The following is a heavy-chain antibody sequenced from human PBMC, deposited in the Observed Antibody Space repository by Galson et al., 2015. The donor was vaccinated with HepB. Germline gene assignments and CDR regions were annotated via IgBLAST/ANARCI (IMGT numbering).Heavy chain of an antibody. V-gene: IGHV3-23*01. CDR2: ISGSGGST. J-gene: IGHJ6*02. Sequence: SLRLSCAASGFTSSSYAMSWVRQAPGKGLEWVSAISGSGGSTYYADSVKGRFTISRDNSKNTLYLQMNSLRAEDTAVYYCAKDYCSSTSCYWKYYYGMDVWGQGTTVTVSS. CDR3: AKDYCSSTSCYWKYYYGMDV. D-gene: IGHD2-2*01. CDR1: GFTSSSYA.